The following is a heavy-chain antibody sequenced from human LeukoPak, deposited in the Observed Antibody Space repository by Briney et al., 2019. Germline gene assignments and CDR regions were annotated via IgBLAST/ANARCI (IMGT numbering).Heavy chain of an antibody. CDR2: IYYSGST. CDR3: AIRFLEWLSQDY. V-gene: IGHV4-39*07. J-gene: IGHJ4*02. Sequence: PSETLSLTCTVSGGSISSSSYYWGWIRQPPGKGLEWIGSIYYSGSTYYNPSLKSRVTISVDTSKNQFSLKLSSVTAADTAVYYCAIRFLEWLSQDYWGQGTLVTVSS. D-gene: IGHD3-3*01. CDR1: GGSISSSSYY.